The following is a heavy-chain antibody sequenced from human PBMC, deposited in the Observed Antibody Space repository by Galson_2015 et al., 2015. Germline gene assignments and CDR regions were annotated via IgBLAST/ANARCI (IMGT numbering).Heavy chain of an antibody. V-gene: IGHV3-23*01. CDR2: ITSSGDII. J-gene: IGHJ3*02. CDR1: GFILSRYA. D-gene: IGHD4-17*01. CDR3: AKDPNGDYVGAFDT. Sequence: SLRLSCAASGFILSRYAMTWVRQSSGEGLEWVSTITSSGDIIRYADSVKGRFTTSRDNSRNTLFLQMSSLRVEDTAIYYCAKDPNGDYVGAFDTWGHGTLVTVSS.